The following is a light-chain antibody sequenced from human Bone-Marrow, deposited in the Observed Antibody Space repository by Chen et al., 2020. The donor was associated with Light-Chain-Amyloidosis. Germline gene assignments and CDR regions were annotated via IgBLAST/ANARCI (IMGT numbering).Light chain of an antibody. V-gene: IGLV1-44*01. J-gene: IGLJ3*02. CDR1: SSNIGSNS. Sequence: QSVLTQPPSASGTPGQRVTISCSGGSSNIGSNSVNWYQQLPGTAPKLLIYSNNQRPSGVPDRFSGSKSGTSASLAISGLQSGDEADYYCATWDDSLKGVFGGGTKLTVL. CDR3: ATWDDSLKGV. CDR2: SNN.